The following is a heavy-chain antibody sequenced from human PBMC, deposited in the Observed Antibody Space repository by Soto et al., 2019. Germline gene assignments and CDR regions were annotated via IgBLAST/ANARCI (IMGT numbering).Heavy chain of an antibody. D-gene: IGHD3-3*01. Sequence: EVQLLESGGGLVQPGGSLRLSCTGSGFSFSTYAMSWVRQAPGKGLEWVSSISGAGETRNYADSVKGRFTISRDNCKNTMNLQMHSLRPEETAFHYCAKLEDDFWSGYSDSWGQGALGTVSS. V-gene: IGHV3-23*01. CDR2: ISGAGETR. J-gene: IGHJ4*02. CDR3: AKLEDDFWSGYSDS. CDR1: GFSFSTYA.